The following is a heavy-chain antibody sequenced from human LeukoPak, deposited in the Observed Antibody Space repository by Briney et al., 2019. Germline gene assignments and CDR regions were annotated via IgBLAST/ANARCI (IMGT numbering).Heavy chain of an antibody. CDR3: ARDRVVDDFWSGYPIYEFDY. D-gene: IGHD3-3*01. J-gene: IGHJ4*02. CDR2: ISYDGSNK. V-gene: IGHV3-30*01. Sequence: GRSLRLSCAASGFTFSSYAMHWVRQAPGKGLEWVAVISYDGSNKYYADSVKGRFTISRDNSKNTLYLQMNSLRAEDTAVYYCARDRVVDDFWSGYPIYEFDYWGQGTLVTVSS. CDR1: GFTFSSYA.